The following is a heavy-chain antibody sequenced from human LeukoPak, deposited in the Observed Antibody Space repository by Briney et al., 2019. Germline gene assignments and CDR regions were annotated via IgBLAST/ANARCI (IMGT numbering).Heavy chain of an antibody. CDR1: GFTFSSYA. J-gene: IGHJ4*02. CDR3: AKGMVVRGVRVYYLDY. D-gene: IGHD3-10*01. CDR2: ISGSGGST. Sequence: GGSLRLSCAASGFTFSSYAMSWVRQAPGKGLEWVSAISGSGGSTYYADSVKGRFTISRDNSKNTLYLQMNSLRAEDTAVYYCAKGMVVRGVRVYYLDYWGQGTLVTVSS. V-gene: IGHV3-23*01.